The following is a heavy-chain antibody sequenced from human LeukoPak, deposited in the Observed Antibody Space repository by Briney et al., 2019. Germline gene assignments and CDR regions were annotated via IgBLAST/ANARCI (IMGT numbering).Heavy chain of an antibody. Sequence: GGSLRLSCAASGFTFSSYSMNWVRQASGKGLEWVSSISSSSSYIYYADSVKGRFTISRDNAKNSLYLQVNSLRAEDTAVYYCARGGYYYDSSGYLFDYWGQGTLVTVSS. CDR1: GFTFSSYS. CDR2: ISSSSSYI. J-gene: IGHJ4*02. D-gene: IGHD3-22*01. CDR3: ARGGYYYDSSGYLFDY. V-gene: IGHV3-21*01.